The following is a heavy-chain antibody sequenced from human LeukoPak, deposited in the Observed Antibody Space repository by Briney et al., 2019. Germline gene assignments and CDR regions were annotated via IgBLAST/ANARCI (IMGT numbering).Heavy chain of an antibody. CDR2: IYYSGST. J-gene: IGHJ4*02. Sequence: PSETLSLTCTVSGGSVSSGDYYWSWIRQPPGKGLEWIGYIYYSGSTYYNPSLKSRVTVSVDTSKNQFSLKLSSVTAADTAVYYCARDLLNEGNHLDYWGQGTLVAVSS. CDR3: ARDLLNEGNHLDY. V-gene: IGHV4-30-4*01. D-gene: IGHD4-23*01. CDR1: GGSVSSGDYY.